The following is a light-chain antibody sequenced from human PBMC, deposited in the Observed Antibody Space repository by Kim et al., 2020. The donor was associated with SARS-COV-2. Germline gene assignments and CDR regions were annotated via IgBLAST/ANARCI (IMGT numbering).Light chain of an antibody. CDR3: EAWDDSLNAAV. CDR2: NNN. CDR1: LSNRGSNV. J-gene: IGLJ7*01. V-gene: IGLV1-44*01. Sequence: GQRVTVAWSGSLSNRGSNVVSWYRQLPGTPPKLIIYNNNQRPSGVPARFSASKSGTSASLAISWLQSEDEADYFCEAWDDSLNAAVFGGGTQLTVL.